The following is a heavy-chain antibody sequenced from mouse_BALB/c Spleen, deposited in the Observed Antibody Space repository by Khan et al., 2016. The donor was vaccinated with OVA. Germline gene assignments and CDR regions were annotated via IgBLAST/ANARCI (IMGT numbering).Heavy chain of an antibody. Sequence: VQLQQSGPELVKPGASLKVSCTASGYTFTDYVIGWVKQRTRQGLEWIGDIFPGTGTPYYSEKFKDKATLTADKSSNTAYMQLSNLTSEDSAVYLCARGGYTVFAYWGQGTLVTVSA. CDR1: GYTFTDYV. D-gene: IGHD1-1*01. V-gene: IGHV1-81*01. J-gene: IGHJ3*01. CDR2: IFPGTGTP. CDR3: ARGGYTVFAY.